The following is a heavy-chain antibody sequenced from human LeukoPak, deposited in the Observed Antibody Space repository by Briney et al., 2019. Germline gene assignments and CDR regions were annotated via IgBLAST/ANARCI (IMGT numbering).Heavy chain of an antibody. V-gene: IGHV4-34*01. CDR2: INHSGST. Sequence: ASETLSLTCAVYGGSFSGYYWSWIRQPPGKGLEWIGEINHSGSTNYNPSLKSRVTISVDTSKNQFSLKLSSVTAADTAVYYCAVGVWGGYPARYWGQGTLVTVSS. CDR1: GGSFSGYY. CDR3: AVGVWGGYPARY. J-gene: IGHJ4*02. D-gene: IGHD3-16*02.